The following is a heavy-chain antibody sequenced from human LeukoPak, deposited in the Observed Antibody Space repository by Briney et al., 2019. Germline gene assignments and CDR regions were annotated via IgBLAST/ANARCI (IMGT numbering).Heavy chain of an antibody. CDR3: ARRYYYGPSMPSYFDY. CDR1: GYSISSGYY. D-gene: IGHD3-10*01. V-gene: IGHV4-38-2*01. Sequence: SETLSLTCAVSGYSISSGYYWGWIRQPPGKGLEWIGSIYHSGSTYYNPSLKSRVTISVDTSKTQFSLKLSSVTAADTAVYYCARRYYYGPSMPSYFDYWGQGTLVTVSS. CDR2: IYHSGST. J-gene: IGHJ4*02.